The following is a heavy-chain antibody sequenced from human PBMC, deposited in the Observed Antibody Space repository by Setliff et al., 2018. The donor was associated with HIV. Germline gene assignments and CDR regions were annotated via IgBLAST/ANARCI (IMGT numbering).Heavy chain of an antibody. CDR1: GFPFSSYE. CDR3: ARLGTARSFDI. J-gene: IGHJ4*01. V-gene: IGHV3-48*03. Sequence: GGSLRLSCAASGFPFSSYEMNWVRQAPGKGLEWVSYISSSGSTIYYADSVRGRFTISRDNAKNSVFLQMNSLRGEDTGVYYCARLGTARSFDIWGLGTLVTVSS. D-gene: IGHD7-27*01. CDR2: ISSSGSTI.